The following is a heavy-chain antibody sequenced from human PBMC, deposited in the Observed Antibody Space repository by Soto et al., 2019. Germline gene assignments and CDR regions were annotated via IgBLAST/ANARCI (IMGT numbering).Heavy chain of an antibody. CDR3: SKDRGVRGDY. Sequence: EVQLLESGGDLVQPGGSLRLSCAASGFTFSSYAMNWVRQAPGKGLEGVASISGTGDSTYYADSVKGRFTISRDNFANTLSLQMHNRRVDDTAVYYCSKDRGVRGDYWGQGTLVIVSS. D-gene: IGHD3-10*01. CDR1: GFTFSSYA. V-gene: IGHV3-23*01. CDR2: ISGTGDST. J-gene: IGHJ4*02.